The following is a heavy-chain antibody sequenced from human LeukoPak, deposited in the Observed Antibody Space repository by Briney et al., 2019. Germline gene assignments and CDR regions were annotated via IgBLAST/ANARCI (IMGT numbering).Heavy chain of an antibody. Sequence: SETLSLTCSVSGGSFIGYYGSWIRQPAGKGLEWIGRSYTRGNTNYNPSRKSRVTMSVDTSKHQFSLKLTSLTAADTAVYYSARGYCSGGSCYSFDSRGQGTLVTVSS. V-gene: IGHV4-4*07. CDR3: ARGYCSGGSCYSFDS. D-gene: IGHD2-15*01. CDR2: SYTRGNT. CDR1: GGSFIGYY. J-gene: IGHJ4*02.